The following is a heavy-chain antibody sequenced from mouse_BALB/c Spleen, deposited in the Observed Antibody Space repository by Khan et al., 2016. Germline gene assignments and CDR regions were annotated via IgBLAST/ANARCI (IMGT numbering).Heavy chain of an antibody. CDR2: INTYTGEP. CDR3: ARGAMVTTGWYFDV. D-gene: IGHD2-2*01. Sequence: QIQLVQSGPELKKPGETVKISCKASGYTFTNSGMNWVKQAPGKGLKWVGWINTYTGEPTYADDFKGRFAFSLETSSSTAYLQINNLRNDDMTTDVWARGAMVTTGWYFDVWGAGTTVTVSS. V-gene: IGHV9-1*02. CDR1: GYTFTNSG. J-gene: IGHJ1*01.